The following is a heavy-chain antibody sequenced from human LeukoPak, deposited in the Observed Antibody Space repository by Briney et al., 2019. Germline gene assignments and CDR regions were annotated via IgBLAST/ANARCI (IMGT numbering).Heavy chain of an antibody. Sequence: SETLSLTCAVYGGSFSGYYWSWIRQPPGKGLEWIGEINHSGSTNYNPSLKSRVTISVDTSKNQFSLKLSSVTAADTAVYYCARGAGLEYSYGSYQLAGGPYRHAFDIWGQGTMVTVSS. D-gene: IGHD5-18*01. J-gene: IGHJ3*02. CDR2: INHSGST. CDR3: ARGAGLEYSYGSYQLAGGPYRHAFDI. V-gene: IGHV4-34*01. CDR1: GGSFSGYY.